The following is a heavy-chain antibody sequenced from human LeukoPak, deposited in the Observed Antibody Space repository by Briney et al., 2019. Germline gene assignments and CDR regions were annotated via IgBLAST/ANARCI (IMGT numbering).Heavy chain of an antibody. Sequence: GGSLRLSCAASGFTFSSYAMHWVRQAPGKGLEWVAVISYDGSNKYYADSVKGRFTISRDNSKNTLYLQMNSLKTEDTAVYYCTTHEATYGVYWGQGTLVTVSS. J-gene: IGHJ4*02. CDR2: ISYDGSNK. D-gene: IGHD1-26*01. V-gene: IGHV3-30-3*01. CDR1: GFTFSSYA. CDR3: TTHEATYGVY.